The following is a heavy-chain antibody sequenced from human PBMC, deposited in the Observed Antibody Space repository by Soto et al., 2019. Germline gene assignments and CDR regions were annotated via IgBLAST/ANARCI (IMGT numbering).Heavy chain of an antibody. V-gene: IGHV3-21*01. Sequence: EMQLVESGGGLVKPGGSLRLSCAGAEFSFSTSNMNWVRQAPGKGLEWVSSISSRNSYIYYADSVKGRFTITRDNAKNSLYLEMNSLGAEDTAVYYCARSEQGYYFYMDVWGNGTTVTVSS. J-gene: IGHJ6*03. CDR1: EFSFSTSN. CDR3: ARSEQGYYFYMDV. D-gene: IGHD6-13*01. CDR2: ISSRNSYI.